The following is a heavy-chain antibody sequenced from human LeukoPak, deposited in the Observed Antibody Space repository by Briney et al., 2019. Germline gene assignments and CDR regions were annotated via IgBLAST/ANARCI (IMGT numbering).Heavy chain of an antibody. CDR2: ISAYNGNT. J-gene: IGHJ6*02. CDR1: GYTFTSYG. Sequence: ASVKVSCKASGYTFTSYGISWVRQAPGQGLEWMGWISAYNGNTNYAQKLQGRVTMTTDTSTSTAYMGLRSLRSDDTAVYYCASEGYCSSTSCYPGRMDVWGQGTTVTVSS. CDR3: ASEGYCSSTSCYPGRMDV. V-gene: IGHV1-18*01. D-gene: IGHD2-2*01.